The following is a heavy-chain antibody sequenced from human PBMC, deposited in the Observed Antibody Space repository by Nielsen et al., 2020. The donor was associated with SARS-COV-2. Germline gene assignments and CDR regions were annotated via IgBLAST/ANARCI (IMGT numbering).Heavy chain of an antibody. J-gene: IGHJ4*02. V-gene: IGHV4-30-2*01. Sequence: LSLTCTVSGESLSSGSYSWTWIRQPRGKALEWIAYIYVDGGTNYNPSLKSRVTTSLDTSLNQFSLTMNSVTAADTAVYYCVRAPATIFGVLIRLESWGPGTLVTVSS. CDR1: GESLSSGSYS. CDR2: IYVDGGT. D-gene: IGHD3-3*01. CDR3: VRAPATIFGVLIRLES.